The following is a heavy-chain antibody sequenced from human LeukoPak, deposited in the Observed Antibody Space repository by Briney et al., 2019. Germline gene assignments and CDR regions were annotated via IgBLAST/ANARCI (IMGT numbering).Heavy chain of an antibody. CDR1: GYTFTGYY. CDR3: ARGRRIYYYDSSGYQARRYWFDP. V-gene: IGHV1-2*06. CDR2: INPNSGGT. D-gene: IGHD3-22*01. J-gene: IGHJ5*02. Sequence: GASVKVSCKASGYTFTGYYMHWVRQAPGQGLEWTGRINPNSGGTNYAQKFQGRVTMTRDTSISTAYMELSRLRSDDTAVYYCARGRRIYYYDSSGYQARRYWFDPWGQGTLVTVSS.